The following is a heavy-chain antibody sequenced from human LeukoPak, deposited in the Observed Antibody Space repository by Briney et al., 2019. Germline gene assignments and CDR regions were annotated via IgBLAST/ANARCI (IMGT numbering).Heavy chain of an antibody. D-gene: IGHD2-2*01. CDR3: ARDLGGVPAANFGDYARFDY. J-gene: IGHJ4*02. Sequence: SVKVSCKASGGTFSSYAISWVRQAPGQGLEWMGRIIPISGTANYAQKFQGRVTITTDESTSTAYMELSSLRSEDTAVYYCARDLGGVPAANFGDYARFDYWGQGTLVTVSS. CDR1: GGTFSSYA. CDR2: IIPISGTA. V-gene: IGHV1-69*05.